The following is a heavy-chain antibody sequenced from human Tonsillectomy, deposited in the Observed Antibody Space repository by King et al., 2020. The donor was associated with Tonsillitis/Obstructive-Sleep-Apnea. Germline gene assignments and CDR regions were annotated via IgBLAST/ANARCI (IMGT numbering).Heavy chain of an antibody. CDR2: SRPNNGDT. CDR1: GYTFTSYD. Sequence: QLVQSGAEVKKPGASVKVSCKASGYTFTSYDITWVRQAPGQGLEWMGWSRPNNGDTNYAQKLQGRVTMTSDTSTSTAYMELRSLRSDDTAVYYCARDYYESSGYYQGYFQHWGQGTLVTLSS. V-gene: IGHV1-18*01. J-gene: IGHJ1*01. CDR3: ARDYYESSGYYQGYFQH. D-gene: IGHD3-22*01.